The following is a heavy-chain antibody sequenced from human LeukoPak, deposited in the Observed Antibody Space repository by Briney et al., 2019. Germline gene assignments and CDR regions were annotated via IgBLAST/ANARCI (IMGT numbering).Heavy chain of an antibody. CDR2: INPSGGST. J-gene: IGHJ4*02. Sequence: ASVKVSCKASGYTFTSYYMHWVRQAPGQGLEWMGIINPSGGSTSYAQKFQGRVTMTRDMSTSTVYMELSSLRSEDTAVSYCARDGGYCSGGSCYNYFDYWGQGTLVTVSS. CDR3: ARDGGYCSGGSCYNYFDY. CDR1: GYTFTSYY. V-gene: IGHV1-46*01. D-gene: IGHD2-15*01.